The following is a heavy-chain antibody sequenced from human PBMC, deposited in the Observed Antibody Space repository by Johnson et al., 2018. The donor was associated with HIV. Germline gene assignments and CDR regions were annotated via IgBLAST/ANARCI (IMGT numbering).Heavy chain of an antibody. Sequence: QVQLVESGGGLVKPGGSLRLSCAASGFIFSDYYMSWIRQAPGQGLEWVSYISSSGGSIYYADSVKGRFPISRDNAKNSLYLQMNSLRAEDTAVYYCARDLRIYSSSTIRGDAFDIWGQGTMVTVSS. CDR1: GFIFSDYY. D-gene: IGHD6-13*01. CDR2: ISSSGGSI. V-gene: IGHV3-11*04. J-gene: IGHJ3*02. CDR3: ARDLRIYSSSTIRGDAFDI.